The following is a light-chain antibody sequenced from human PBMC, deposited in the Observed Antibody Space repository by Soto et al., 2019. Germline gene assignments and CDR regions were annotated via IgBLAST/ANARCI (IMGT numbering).Light chain of an antibody. V-gene: IGLV3-21*04. Sequence: SYELTQPPSVSVAPGKTARIICGGNNIGSKSVHWYQQKPGQAPVLVIYYDSDRPSGIPERFSGSNSGNTATLTISRVEAGDEADYYCQVWDSSSDPWVFGGGTKLTVL. J-gene: IGLJ3*02. CDR3: QVWDSSSDPWV. CDR2: YDS. CDR1: NIGSKS.